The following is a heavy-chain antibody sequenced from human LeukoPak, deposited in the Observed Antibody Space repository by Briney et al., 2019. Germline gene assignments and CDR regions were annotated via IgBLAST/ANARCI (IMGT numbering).Heavy chain of an antibody. D-gene: IGHD3-3*01. CDR2: ISSSSSYI. J-gene: IGHJ5*02. CDR3: ARDPITIFGVAGFDP. CDR1: GFTFSSYS. V-gene: IGHV3-21*01. Sequence: GGSLRLSXAASGFTFSSYSMNWVRQAPGKGLEWVSSISSSSSYIYYADSVKGRFTISRDNAKNSLYLQMNSLRAEDTAVYYCARDPITIFGVAGFDPWGQGTLVTVSS.